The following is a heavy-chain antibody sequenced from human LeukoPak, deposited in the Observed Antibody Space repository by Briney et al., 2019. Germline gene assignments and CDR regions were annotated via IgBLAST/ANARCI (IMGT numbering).Heavy chain of an antibody. CDR2: ISAYNGNT. CDR1: GYTFTSYG. D-gene: IGHD6-13*01. CDR3: ARDTIAAAGTVYWYFDL. V-gene: IGHV1-18*01. Sequence: GASVKVSCKASGYTFTSYGISWVRQAPGQGLEWMGWISAYNGNTNYAQKLQGRVTMTTDTSTSTAYMELRSLRSDDTAVYYCARDTIAAAGTVYWYFDLWGRGTLVTVSS. J-gene: IGHJ2*01.